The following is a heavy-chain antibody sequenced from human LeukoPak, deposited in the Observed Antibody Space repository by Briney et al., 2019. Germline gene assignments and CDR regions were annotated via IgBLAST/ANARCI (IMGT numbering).Heavy chain of an antibody. CDR1: GYTFTGYY. Sequence: ASVKVSCKASGYTFTGYYVHWVRQAPGQGLEWMGWISAYNGNTNYAQKLQGRVTMTTDTSTSTAYMELSSLRSEDTAVYYCARGPPAAAGSKYYYYYYMDVWGKGTTVTVSS. D-gene: IGHD6-13*01. CDR3: ARGPPAAAGSKYYYYYYMDV. CDR2: ISAYNGNT. J-gene: IGHJ6*03. V-gene: IGHV1-18*04.